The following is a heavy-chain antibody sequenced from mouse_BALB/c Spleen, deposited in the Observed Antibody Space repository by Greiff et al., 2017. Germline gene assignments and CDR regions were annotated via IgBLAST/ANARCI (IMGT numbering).Heavy chain of an antibody. CDR1: GYSITSDYA. Sequence: EVQLVESGPGLVKPSQSLSLTCTVTGYSITSDYAWNWIRQFPGNKLEWMGYISYSGSTSYNPSLKSRISITRDTSKNQFFLQLNSVTTEDTATYYCARTGDGYYVENWYFDVWGAGTTVTVSS. V-gene: IGHV3-2*02. CDR2: ISYSGST. D-gene: IGHD2-3*01. J-gene: IGHJ1*01. CDR3: ARTGDGYYVENWYFDV.